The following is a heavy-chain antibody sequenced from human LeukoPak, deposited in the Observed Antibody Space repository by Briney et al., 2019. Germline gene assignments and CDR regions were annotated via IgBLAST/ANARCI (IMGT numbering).Heavy chain of an antibody. J-gene: IGHJ4*02. V-gene: IGHV4-34*01. CDR3: ARSGASSGRPADFDY. CDR1: GVSFSGYY. D-gene: IGHD3-22*01. Sequence: TSETLSLTCAVYGVSFSGYYWSWIRQPPGKGLEWIGEINHSGSTNYNPSLKSRVTISVDTSKNQFSLKLSSVTAADTAVYYCARSGASSGRPADFDYWGQGTLVTVSS. CDR2: INHSGST.